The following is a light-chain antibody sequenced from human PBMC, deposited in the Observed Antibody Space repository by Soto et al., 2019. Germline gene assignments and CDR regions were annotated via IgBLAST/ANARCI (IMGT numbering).Light chain of an antibody. CDR2: EVS. CDR1: SSDVGNYNL. J-gene: IGLJ2*01. CDR3: CSYADSNTLI. V-gene: IGLV2-23*02. Sequence: QSVLTQPASLSGSPGQSITISCTGTSSDVGNYNLVSWYQQHPGKAPKLMIYEVSERPSGVSDRFSGSKSGNTASLTISGLQAEDEADYYCCSYADSNTLIFGGGTQLTVL.